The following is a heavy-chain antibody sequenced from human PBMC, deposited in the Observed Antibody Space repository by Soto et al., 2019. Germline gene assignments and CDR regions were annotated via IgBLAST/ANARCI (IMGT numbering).Heavy chain of an antibody. CDR3: AKGGDPNWNHNWFDP. V-gene: IGHV3-23*01. J-gene: IGHJ5*02. D-gene: IGHD1-1*01. Sequence: GGSLRLACAASGFTFSSYAMSWVRQAPGKGLEWVSAISGSGGSTYYADSVKGRFTISRDNSKNTLYLQMNSLRAEDTAVYYCAKGGDPNWNHNWFDPWGQGTLVTVSS. CDR1: GFTFSSYA. CDR2: ISGSGGST.